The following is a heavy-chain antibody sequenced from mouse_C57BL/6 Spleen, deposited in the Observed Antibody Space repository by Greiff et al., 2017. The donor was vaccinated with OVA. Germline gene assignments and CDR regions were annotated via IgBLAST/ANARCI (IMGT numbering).Heavy chain of an antibody. CDR3: ARNYGSSYLGYFDV. D-gene: IGHD1-1*01. V-gene: IGHV1-26*01. CDR1: GYTFTDYY. J-gene: IGHJ1*03. Sequence: EVQLQQSGPELVKPGASVKISCKASGYTFTDYYMNWVKQSHGKSLEWIGDINPNNGGTSYNQKFKGKATLTVDKSSSPAYMELRSLTSEDSAVYYCARNYGSSYLGYFDVWGTGTTVTVSS. CDR2: INPNNGGT.